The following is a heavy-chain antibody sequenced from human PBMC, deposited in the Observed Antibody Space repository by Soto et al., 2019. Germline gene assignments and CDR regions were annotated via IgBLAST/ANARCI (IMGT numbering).Heavy chain of an antibody. J-gene: IGHJ4*02. CDR3: ARADYYGSGSPEF. CDR2: IIPIFGTA. D-gene: IGHD3-10*01. CDR1: GGTFSSYA. Sequence: QVQLVQSGAEVKKPGSSVKVSCKASGGTFSSYAISWVRQAPGQGLEWMGGIIPIFGTANYAQKFQGRVTITADKSTSNAYMELSSLRAEDTDVYDCARADYYGSGSPEFWGQGTLVTVSS. V-gene: IGHV1-69*06.